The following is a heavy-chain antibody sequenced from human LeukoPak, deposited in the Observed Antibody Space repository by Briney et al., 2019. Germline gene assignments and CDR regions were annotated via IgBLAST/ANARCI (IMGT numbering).Heavy chain of an antibody. CDR3: ARDGGIVGATPYFDY. V-gene: IGHV4-59*01. D-gene: IGHD1-26*01. CDR2: IYYSGST. CDR1: GGSISSYY. J-gene: IGHJ4*02. Sequence: SETLSLTCTVSGGSISSYYWSWIRQPPGKGLEWIGYIYYSGSTNYNPSLKRRVTISVDTSKNQFSLKLSSVTAADTAVYYCARDGGIVGATPYFDYWGQGTLVTVSS.